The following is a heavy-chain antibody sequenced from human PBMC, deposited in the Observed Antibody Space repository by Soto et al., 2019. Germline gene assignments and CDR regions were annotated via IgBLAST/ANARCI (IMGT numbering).Heavy chain of an antibody. D-gene: IGHD3-10*01. V-gene: IGHV3-23*01. J-gene: IGHJ5*02. CDR3: AKGLSGSGAYQYFDP. CDR1: AFAFSRSA. Sequence: EVQLLESGGGLVQPGGSLRLSCAASAFAFSRSAMSWVRQTPGKGLEWDSAISGSGDRTFYADSVKGRFTISRDNSKNTLYLQMNRLRVEDTAVYYCAKGLSGSGAYQYFDPWGQGTLVTVSS. CDR2: ISGSGDRT.